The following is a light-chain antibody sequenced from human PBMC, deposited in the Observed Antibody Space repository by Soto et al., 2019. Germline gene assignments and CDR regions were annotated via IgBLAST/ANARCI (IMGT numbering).Light chain of an antibody. CDR2: DDN. V-gene: IGLV1-51*01. CDR3: QSYDSSMSAYV. CDR1: SSNIGGNS. Sequence: QSVLTQPPSVSAAPGQKVTISCSGSSSNIGGNSVSWYQQLPGTAPKLLIYDDNKRPSGIPDRFSGSKSGTSDTLGITGFQNGDEADYYCQSYDSSMSAYVFATGTKVTVL. J-gene: IGLJ1*01.